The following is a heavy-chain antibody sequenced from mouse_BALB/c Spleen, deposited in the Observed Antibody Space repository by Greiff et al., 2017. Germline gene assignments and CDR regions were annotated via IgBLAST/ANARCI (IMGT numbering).Heavy chain of an antibody. J-gene: IGHJ2*01. CDR1: GYTFTSYW. CDR3: ARGNYGY. V-gene: IGHV1S26*01. CDR2: INPSTGYT. Sequence: QVQLQQSGAELVRSGASVKMSCKASGYTFTSYWMHWVKQRPGQGLEWIGYINPSTGYTEYNQKFKDKATLTADKSSSTAYMQLSSLTSEDSAVYYCARGNYGYWGQGTTLTVSS. D-gene: IGHD2-1*01.